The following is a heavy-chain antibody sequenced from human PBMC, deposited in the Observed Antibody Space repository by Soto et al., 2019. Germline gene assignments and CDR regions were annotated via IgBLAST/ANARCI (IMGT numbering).Heavy chain of an antibody. CDR1: GFTFSSYS. D-gene: IGHD5-18*01. CDR2: ISSSSSYI. J-gene: IGHJ5*02. V-gene: IGHV3-21*04. CDR3: ARGIVQIWFLRTWFDP. Sequence: GGSLRLSCAASGFTFSSYSMNWVRQAPGKGLEWVSSISSSSSYIYYADSVKGRFTISRDNAKNSLYLQMSSLRSEDTAVYYCARGIVQIWFLRTWFDPWGQGTLVTVSS.